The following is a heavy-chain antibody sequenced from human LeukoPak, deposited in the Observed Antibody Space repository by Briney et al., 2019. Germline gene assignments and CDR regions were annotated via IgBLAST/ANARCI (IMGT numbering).Heavy chain of an antibody. V-gene: IGHV4-39*01. CDR2: FYYTGST. Sequence: SETLSLTCAVSGASISSSSFYWGWIRQPPEKGLEWIGSFYYTGSTYYNPSLKSRVTIFEDTSKNQFSLKLSSVTAADTAVYYCATHGTGATDHFGFWGQGTLVTVSS. CDR3: ATHGTGATDHFGF. D-gene: IGHD1-1*01. CDR1: GASISSSSFY. J-gene: IGHJ4*02.